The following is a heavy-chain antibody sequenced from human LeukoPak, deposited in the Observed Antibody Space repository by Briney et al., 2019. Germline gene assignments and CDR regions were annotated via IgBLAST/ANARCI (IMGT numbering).Heavy chain of an antibody. J-gene: IGHJ3*01. CDR1: GGSNSIYY. D-gene: IGHD6-19*01. CDR3: VRDNMAGLDV. V-gene: IGHV4-59*01. Sequence: SETLSLTCTVSGGSNSIYYWTWIRQPPGKGLEWIGYFHYPGSTKYNPSLKSRVTISADTSKNQFSLNLTSVTAADTAVYYCVRDNMAGLDVWGPGKMVTVSA. CDR2: FHYPGST.